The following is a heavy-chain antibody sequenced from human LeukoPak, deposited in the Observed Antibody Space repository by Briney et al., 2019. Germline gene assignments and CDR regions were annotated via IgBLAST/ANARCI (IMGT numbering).Heavy chain of an antibody. D-gene: IGHD3-3*01. CDR1: GFTFSDSA. Sequence: GGSLRLSXAASGFTFSDSAMSWVRQAPGKGLEWVSAISGSGGSTYYADSVKGRFTISRDNSKNTLYLQMNSLRAEDTAVYYCAKVISITIFGVVIPGFDYWGQGTLVTVSS. CDR2: ISGSGGST. J-gene: IGHJ4*02. V-gene: IGHV3-23*01. CDR3: AKVISITIFGVVIPGFDY.